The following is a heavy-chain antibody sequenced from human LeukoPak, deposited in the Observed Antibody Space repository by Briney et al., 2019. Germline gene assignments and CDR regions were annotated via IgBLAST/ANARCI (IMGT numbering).Heavy chain of an antibody. D-gene: IGHD2-2*01. J-gene: IGHJ6*02. CDR3: ARDLPNYSSTSCSNYYYYYGMDV. CDR1: GYTFTSYY. CDR2: INPSGGST. Sequence: ASVKVSFKASGYTFTSYYMHWVRQAPGQGLEWMGIINPSGGSTSYAQKFQGRVTMTRDTSTSTVYMELSSLRSEDTAVYYCARDLPNYSSTSCSNYYYYYGMDVWGQGTTVTVSS. V-gene: IGHV1-46*01.